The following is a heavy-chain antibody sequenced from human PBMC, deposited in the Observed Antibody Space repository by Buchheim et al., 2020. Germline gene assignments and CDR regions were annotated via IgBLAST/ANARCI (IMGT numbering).Heavy chain of an antibody. J-gene: IGHJ1*01. CDR3: ASRSRPNCSGGSCYSPFFQH. CDR1: GGSISSGDYY. CDR2: IYYSGST. Sequence: QVQLQESGPGLVKPSQTLSLTCTVSGGSISSGDYYWSWIRQPPGKGLEWIGYIYYSGSTYYNPSLKSRVTISVDTSKNQFSLKLSSVTAADTAVYYCASRSRPNCSGGSCYSPFFQHWGQGTL. V-gene: IGHV4-30-4*01. D-gene: IGHD2-15*01.